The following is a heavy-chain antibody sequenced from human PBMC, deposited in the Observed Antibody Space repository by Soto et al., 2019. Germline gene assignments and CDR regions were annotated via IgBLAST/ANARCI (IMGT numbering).Heavy chain of an antibody. CDR2: ISAYYGTT. V-gene: IGHV1-18*04. Sequence: ASVKVSCKASGYTFTTYGITWVRQAPGQGLEWMGWISAYYGTTDYAQKFQGRVTMTTDTSTSTAYMELRSLRSDDTAVYYCARDLLTSYYYDSSGYYHFDYWGQGTLVTVSS. CDR1: GYTFTTYG. J-gene: IGHJ4*02. D-gene: IGHD3-22*01. CDR3: ARDLLTSYYYDSSGYYHFDY.